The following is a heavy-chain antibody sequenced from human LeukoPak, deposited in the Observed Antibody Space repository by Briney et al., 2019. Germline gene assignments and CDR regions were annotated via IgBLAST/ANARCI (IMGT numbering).Heavy chain of an antibody. D-gene: IGHD3-3*01. CDR3: ARHPSFDWFGP. CDR2: IYYSGNT. CDR1: GGSISSSIYY. V-gene: IGHV4-39*01. Sequence: SETLSLTCTVSGGSISSSIYYWGWIRQPPGKGLEWIGTIYYSGNTFYSPSLKSRVTISIDTSKNQFSLKLSSVTAADTALHYCARHPSFDWFGPWGQGTLVTVSS. J-gene: IGHJ5*02.